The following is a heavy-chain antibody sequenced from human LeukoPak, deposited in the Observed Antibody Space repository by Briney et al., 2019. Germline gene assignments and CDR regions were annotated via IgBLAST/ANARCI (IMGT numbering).Heavy chain of an antibody. Sequence: GGSLRLSCAASGFTFSSYAMHWVRQAPGKGLEWVAVISYDGSNKYYADSVKGRFTISRDNSKNTLYLQMNSLRAEDTAVYYCARTEGYCTSTSCYIWGQGTLVTVSS. V-gene: IGHV3-30-3*01. J-gene: IGHJ4*02. CDR2: ISYDGSNK. CDR1: GFTFSSYA. D-gene: IGHD2-2*02. CDR3: ARTEGYCTSTSCYI.